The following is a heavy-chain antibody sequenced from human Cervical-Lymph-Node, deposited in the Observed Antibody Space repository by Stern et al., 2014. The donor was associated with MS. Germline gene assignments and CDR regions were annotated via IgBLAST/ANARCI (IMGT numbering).Heavy chain of an antibody. J-gene: IGHJ4*02. D-gene: IGHD3-3*01. CDR2: LGLDEKT. CDR3: ARMMGSGYRHYFDY. Sequence: QVTLKESGPALVKPTQTLTLTCTFSGFSLVTSGVRVSWIRQPPGKALEWLARLGLDEKTFYKTSLLHRLTISKDTSKNQVVLTMTNVDPVDTATYYCARMMGSGYRHYFDYWGQGTPVTVS. CDR1: GFSLVTSGVR. V-gene: IGHV2-70*04.